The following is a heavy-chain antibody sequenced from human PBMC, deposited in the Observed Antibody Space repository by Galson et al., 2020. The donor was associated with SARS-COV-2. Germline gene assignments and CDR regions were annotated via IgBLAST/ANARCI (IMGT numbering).Heavy chain of an antibody. Sequence: SVKVSCKASGDTFSSYGINWVRQAPGQGLEWIGGIIPILGTSNYTQKFQGRVTISADESTSTAYMGLNGLRFEDTAVYYCARARVAAFDAFDIWCQGTVVTVSS. CDR3: ARARVAAFDAFDI. D-gene: IGHD3-3*01. J-gene: IGHJ3*02. V-gene: IGHV1-69*13. CDR2: IIPILGTS. CDR1: GDTFSSYG.